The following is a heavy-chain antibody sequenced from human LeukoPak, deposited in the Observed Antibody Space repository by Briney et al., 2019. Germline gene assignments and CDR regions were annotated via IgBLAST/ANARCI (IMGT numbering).Heavy chain of an antibody. D-gene: IGHD3-22*01. CDR1: GFTFSSYA. CDR3: AKQNYYDSSGYRPIVDY. J-gene: IGHJ4*02. CDR2: IAGSGGST. V-gene: IGHV3-23*01. Sequence: GGSLRLSCAASGFTFSSYAMSWVRQAPGKGLEWVSVIAGSGGSTYYAGSVKGRFTISRDNSKNTLYLQMNSLRAEDTAVYYCAKQNYYDSSGYRPIVDYWGQGALVIVSS.